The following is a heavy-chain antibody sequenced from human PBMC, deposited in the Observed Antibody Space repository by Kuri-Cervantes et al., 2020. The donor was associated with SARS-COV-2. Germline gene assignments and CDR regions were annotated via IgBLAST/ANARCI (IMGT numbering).Heavy chain of an antibody. D-gene: IGHD3-9*01. J-gene: IGHJ6*02. CDR1: GFAFSGSA. Sequence: GESLKISCEASGFAFSGSAMHWVRQAPGKGLEWVAVISYDGRNKYYADSVKGRFTISRDNSKNTLYLQMNSLRAEDTAVYYCAKDVGYFGGMDVWGQGTTVTVSS. CDR2: ISYDGRNK. CDR3: AKDVGYFGGMDV. V-gene: IGHV3-30*18.